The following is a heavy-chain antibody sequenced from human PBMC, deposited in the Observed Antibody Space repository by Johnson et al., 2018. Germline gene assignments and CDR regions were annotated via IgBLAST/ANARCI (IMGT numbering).Heavy chain of an antibody. CDR2: ISTSGSTI. D-gene: IGHD3-22*01. J-gene: IGHJ4*02. V-gene: IGHV3-11*01. CDR3: ARAMYYDSSGSRDYFDY. Sequence: QVQLVQSGGGLVKPGGSLSLSCAASGFTFSDSYMSWIRQAPGKGLEWVSYISTSGSTIYYADSVKGRFTISRDNAKISLSLQMNSLRAEDPAVYYWARAMYYDSSGSRDYFDYWGQGTLGTGSS. CDR1: GFTFSDSY.